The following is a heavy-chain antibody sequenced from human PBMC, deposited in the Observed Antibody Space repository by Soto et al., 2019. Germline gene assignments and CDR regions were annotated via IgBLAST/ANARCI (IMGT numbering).Heavy chain of an antibody. CDR1: GGSIGSYY. CDR2: IYYSGST. V-gene: IGHV4-59*08. CDR3: ARHRSGFDY. J-gene: IGHJ4*02. Sequence: SETLSLTCTVSGGSIGSYYWSWIRQPPGKGLEWIGYIYYSGSTNYNPSLKSRVTISVDTSKNQFSLKLSSVTAADTAVYYCARHRSGFDYWGQGTLVT.